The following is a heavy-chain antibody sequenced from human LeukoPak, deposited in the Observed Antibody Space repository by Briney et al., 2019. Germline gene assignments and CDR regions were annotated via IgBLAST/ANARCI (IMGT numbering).Heavy chain of an antibody. CDR3: ARAATTVTLFDY. V-gene: IGHV3-53*04. CDR1: GFTVSSNY. Sequence: GGSLRLSCAASGFTVSSNYMSWVRQAPGKGLEWVSVIYSGGSTYYADSVKGRFTISRHNTKNTLYLRMNSLRAEDTAVYYCARAATTVTLFDYWGQGTLVTVSS. D-gene: IGHD4-17*01. CDR2: IYSGGST. J-gene: IGHJ4*02.